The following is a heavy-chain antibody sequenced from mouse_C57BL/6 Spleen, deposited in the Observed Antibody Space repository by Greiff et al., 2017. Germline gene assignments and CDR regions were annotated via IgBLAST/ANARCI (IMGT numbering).Heavy chain of an antibody. J-gene: IGHJ4*01. D-gene: IGHD1-1*01. CDR3: ARFLVYSSTYYAMDY. V-gene: IGHV1-50*01. CDR1: GYTFTSYW. Sequence: QVQLQQPGAELVKPGASVKLSCKASGYTFTSYWMQWVKQRPGQGLEWIGEIDPSDSYTNYNQKFKGKATLTVDTSSSTAYMQLSSLTSEDSAVYYCARFLVYSSTYYAMDYWGQGTSVTVSS. CDR2: IDPSDSYT.